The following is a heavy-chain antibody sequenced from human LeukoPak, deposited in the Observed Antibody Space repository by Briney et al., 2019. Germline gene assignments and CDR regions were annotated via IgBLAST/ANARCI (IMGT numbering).Heavy chain of an antibody. CDR1: GGSMSDYY. J-gene: IGHJ4*02. D-gene: IGHD2-8*02. Sequence: SETLSLTCTVSGGSMSDYYWSWIRQPPGKGLEWIGCIHYSGSTDYNPSLKSRVTMSVDTSKNQFSLKLRSVTAADTAVYYCARVASTGPFDYWGQGTLVTVSS. CDR3: ARVASTGPFDY. V-gene: IGHV4-59*01. CDR2: IHYSGST.